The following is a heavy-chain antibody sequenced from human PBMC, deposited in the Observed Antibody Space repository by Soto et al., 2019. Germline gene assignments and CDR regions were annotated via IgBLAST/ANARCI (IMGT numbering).Heavy chain of an antibody. Sequence: GGSLRLSCAASGFTFSDSYMSWIRQAPGKGLEWVSYISSSSSYTNYADSVKGRFTISRDNAKSSLYLQMNSLSAEDTAVYYCASRGGAVDYWGQGTLVTVSS. CDR1: GFTFSDSY. V-gene: IGHV3-11*06. CDR3: ASRGGAVDY. D-gene: IGHD3-16*01. CDR2: ISSSSSYT. J-gene: IGHJ4*02.